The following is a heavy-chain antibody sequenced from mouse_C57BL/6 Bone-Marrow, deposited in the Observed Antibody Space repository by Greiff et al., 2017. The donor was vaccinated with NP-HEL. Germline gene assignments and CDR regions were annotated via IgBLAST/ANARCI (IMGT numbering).Heavy chain of an antibody. CDR1: GFTFSSYA. CDR3: ARLNWDGFAY. CDR2: ISDGGSYT. Sequence: DVMLVESGGGLVKPGGSLKLSCAASGFTFSSYAMSWVRQTPEKRLEWVATISDGGSYTYYPDNVKGRFTISRDNAKNNLYLQMSHLKSEDTAMYYCARLNWDGFAYWGQGTLVTVSA. D-gene: IGHD4-1*01. J-gene: IGHJ3*01. V-gene: IGHV5-4*03.